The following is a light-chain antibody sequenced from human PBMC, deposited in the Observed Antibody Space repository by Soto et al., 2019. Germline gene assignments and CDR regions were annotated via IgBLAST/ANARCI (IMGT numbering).Light chain of an antibody. V-gene: IGKV3-11*01. Sequence: EIVLTQSPATLSVSPGERATLSCRASQSINSHLVWYQQKPGQAPRLLIYDASNRATGIPARFSGSGSGTDFTLTIRSLEPEDVAVYYCQQRPNWPLTFGGGTKVEIK. J-gene: IGKJ4*01. CDR3: QQRPNWPLT. CDR1: QSINSH. CDR2: DAS.